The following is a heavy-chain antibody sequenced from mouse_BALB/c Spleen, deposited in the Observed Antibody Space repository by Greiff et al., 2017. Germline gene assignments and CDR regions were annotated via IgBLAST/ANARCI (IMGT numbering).Heavy chain of an antibody. V-gene: IGHV14-3*02. D-gene: IGHD2-10*02. Sequence: EVQLQQSGAELVKPGASVKLSCTASGFNIKDTYMHWVKQRPEQGLEWIGRIDPANGNTKYDPKFQGKATITADTSSNTAYLQLSSLTSEDTAVYYCASYGNYYAMDYWGQGTSVTVSS. CDR1: GFNIKDTY. J-gene: IGHJ4*01. CDR2: IDPANGNT. CDR3: ASYGNYYAMDY.